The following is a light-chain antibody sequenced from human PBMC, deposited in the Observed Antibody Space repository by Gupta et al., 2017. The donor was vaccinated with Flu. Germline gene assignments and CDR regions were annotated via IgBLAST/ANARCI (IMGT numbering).Light chain of an antibody. V-gene: IGKV3-20*01. CDR3: QQSGSSPWT. J-gene: IGKJ1*01. CDR1: QSISSSC. CDR2: GAS. Sequence: GSLCLAPGERATLSCRASQSISSSCLAWYQQKPGQAPRLLIYGASRRATGIPDRFSGSGSGTDFTLTISRLEPEDFAVYYCQQSGSSPWTFGQGTKVEVK.